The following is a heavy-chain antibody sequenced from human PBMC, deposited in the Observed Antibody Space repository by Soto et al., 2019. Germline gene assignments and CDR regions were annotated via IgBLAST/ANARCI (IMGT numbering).Heavy chain of an antibody. V-gene: IGHV3-33*01. J-gene: IGHJ5*02. CDR3: ARSRYSSEDWFDP. Sequence: QVQLVESGGGVVQPGRSLRLSCAAAGFTFSSYGMHWVRQAPGKGLEWVAVIWYDGSNKYYADSVKGRFTISRDNSKNTLYRQMNSLRAEDTAVYYCARSRYSSEDWFDPWGQGTLVTVSS. D-gene: IGHD6-25*01. CDR2: IWYDGSNK. CDR1: GFTFSSYG.